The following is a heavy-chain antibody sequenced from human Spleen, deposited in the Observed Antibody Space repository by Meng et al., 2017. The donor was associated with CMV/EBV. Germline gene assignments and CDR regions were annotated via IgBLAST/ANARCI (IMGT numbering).Heavy chain of an antibody. Sequence: FTNYGISWVRQAPGQGLEWMGWISAYNGNTNYAQKFQGRVTMTTDTSTSTACMELRSLRYDDRAVYYCARYFPNYDILTGYYGNFDYWGQGTLVTVSS. CDR2: ISAYNGNT. D-gene: IGHD3-9*01. J-gene: IGHJ4*02. V-gene: IGHV1-18*01. CDR1: FTNYG. CDR3: ARYFPNYDILTGYYGNFDY.